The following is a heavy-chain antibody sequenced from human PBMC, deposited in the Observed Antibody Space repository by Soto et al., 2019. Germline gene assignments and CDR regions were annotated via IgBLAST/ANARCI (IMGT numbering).Heavy chain of an antibody. CDR1: GGSFSGYY. CDR2: IYYSGTT. V-gene: IGHV4-59*01. CDR3: ARGAAGYSDGWYVY. J-gene: IGHJ4*02. D-gene: IGHD6-19*01. Sequence: PSETLSLTCAVYGGSFSGYYWSWIRQPPGKGLEWIGYIYYSGTTAYNPSLKSRVTMSVDTSKSQFSLQMSSVTAADTAVYYCARGAAGYSDGWYVYWGQGILVTVSS.